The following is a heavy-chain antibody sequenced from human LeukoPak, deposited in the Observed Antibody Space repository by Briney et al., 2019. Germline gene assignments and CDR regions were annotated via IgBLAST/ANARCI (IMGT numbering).Heavy chain of an antibody. CDR3: ARGPTAGSAENWFDP. CDR1: GGSFSGYY. Sequence: SETLSLTCAVYGGSFSGYYWSWIRQPPGKGLEWIGEIYHSGSTNYNPSLKSRVTISVDNSKNQFSLKLSSVTAADTAVYYCARGPTAGSAENWFDPWGQGTLVTVSS. CDR2: IYHSGST. V-gene: IGHV4-34*01. D-gene: IGHD6-13*01. J-gene: IGHJ5*02.